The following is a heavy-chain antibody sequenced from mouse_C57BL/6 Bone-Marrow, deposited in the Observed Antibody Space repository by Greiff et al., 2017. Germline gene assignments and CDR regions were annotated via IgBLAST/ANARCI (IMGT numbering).Heavy chain of an antibody. CDR3: ARQLRLRAMDY. Sequence: EVQLVESGGDLVKPGGSLKLSCAASGFTFSSYGMSWVRQTPDKRLEWVATISSGGSYTYYPDSVKGRVTISRDNAKNTLYLQMSSLKSEDTAMYYCARQLRLRAMDYWGQGTSVTVSS. CDR2: ISSGGSYT. J-gene: IGHJ4*01. D-gene: IGHD3-2*02. CDR1: GFTFSSYG. V-gene: IGHV5-6*01.